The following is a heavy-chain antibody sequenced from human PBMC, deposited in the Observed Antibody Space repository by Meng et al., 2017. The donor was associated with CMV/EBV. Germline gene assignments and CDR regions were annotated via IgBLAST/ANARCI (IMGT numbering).Heavy chain of an antibody. CDR1: GFTVSSNY. J-gene: IGHJ4*02. CDR2: IYSGGST. CDR3: ASDTAMELGFDY. Sequence: GESLKISCAASGFTVSSNYMSWVRQAPGKGLEWVSVIYSGGSTYYADSVKGRFTISRDNSKNTLYLQMNSLRAEDTAVYYCASDTAMELGFDYWGQGTLVTVSS. D-gene: IGHD5-18*01. V-gene: IGHV3-53*01.